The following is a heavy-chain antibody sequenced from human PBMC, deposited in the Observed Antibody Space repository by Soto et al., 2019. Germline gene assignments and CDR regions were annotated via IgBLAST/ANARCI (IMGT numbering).Heavy chain of an antibody. CDR1: GYTFTIDV. Sequence: GASVKVSCKASGYTFTIDVISWVRKAPGQGLEWMGWISAYNGNTNYAQKLQGRVTMTTDTSTSTAYMELRSLRSDDTAVYYCARDEAGRDSSGDYDAFDNWGQGTMVTVS. D-gene: IGHD3-22*01. J-gene: IGHJ3*02. CDR2: ISAYNGNT. V-gene: IGHV1-18*01. CDR3: ARDEAGRDSSGDYDAFDN.